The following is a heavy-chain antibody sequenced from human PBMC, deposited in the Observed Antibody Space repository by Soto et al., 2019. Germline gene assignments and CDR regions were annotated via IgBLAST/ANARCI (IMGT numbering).Heavy chain of an antibody. Sequence: QVQLVQSGAEVKKPGSSVKVSCKASGGTFSSYAISWVRQAPGQGLEWMGGIIPIFGTANYAQKFQGRVTITPDESTSTAYMELSSLRSEDTAVYYCAREITIFGVVLSYYGMDVWGQGTTVTVSS. CDR2: IIPIFGTA. CDR3: AREITIFGVVLSYYGMDV. D-gene: IGHD3-3*01. J-gene: IGHJ6*02. V-gene: IGHV1-69*01. CDR1: GGTFSSYA.